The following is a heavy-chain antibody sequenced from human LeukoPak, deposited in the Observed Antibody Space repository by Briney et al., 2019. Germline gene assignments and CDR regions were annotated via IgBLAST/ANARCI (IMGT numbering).Heavy chain of an antibody. Sequence: GGSLRLSCAASGFTFSSYEMNWVRQAPGKGLEWVSYISSSGSTIYYADSVKGRFTISRDNAKNSLYLQMNSLRAEDTAVYYCAGHDYGDSYYYYGMDVWGKGTRVTVSS. J-gene: IGHJ6*04. V-gene: IGHV3-48*03. CDR1: GFTFSSYE. CDR2: ISSSGSTI. D-gene: IGHD4-17*01. CDR3: AGHDYGDSYYYYGMDV.